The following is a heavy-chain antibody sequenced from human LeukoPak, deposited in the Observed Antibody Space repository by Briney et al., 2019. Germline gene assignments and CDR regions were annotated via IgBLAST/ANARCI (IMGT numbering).Heavy chain of an antibody. J-gene: IGHJ4*02. CDR1: GFTFSRYW. V-gene: IGHV3-7*03. CDR3: AKGQMATILGFDS. CDR2: IKQDGSDK. Sequence: GGSLRLSCAASGFTFSRYWMSWVRQTPEKGLECVANIKQDGSDKFYVDSVRGRFTISRDNSKSTVYLQMNSLRAEDTALYYCAKGQMATILGFDSWGQGALVTVSS. D-gene: IGHD5-12*01.